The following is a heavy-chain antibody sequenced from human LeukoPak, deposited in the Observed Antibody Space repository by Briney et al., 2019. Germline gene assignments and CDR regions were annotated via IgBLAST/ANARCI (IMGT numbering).Heavy chain of an antibody. V-gene: IGHV3-23*01. CDR1: GDSISSSSYY. Sequence: ETLSLTCTVSGDSISSSSYYWGWIRQPPGKGLEWVSAISGSGGSTYYADSVKGRFTISRDNSKNTLYLQMNSLRAEDTAVYYCAKYYSSGMNYWGQGTLVTVSS. D-gene: IGHD6-19*01. CDR2: ISGSGGST. CDR3: AKYYSSGMNY. J-gene: IGHJ4*02.